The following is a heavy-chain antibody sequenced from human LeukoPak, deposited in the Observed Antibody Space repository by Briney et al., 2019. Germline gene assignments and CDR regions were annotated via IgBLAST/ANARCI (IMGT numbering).Heavy chain of an antibody. CDR1: GYTHTSYE. Sequence: GASVKDSFKASGYTHTSYEINWVRQATGQGREWMGWMNPNSGNTGYAQKFQGRVTKTKNTSISTAYMELSSLRSEDTAVYYCARAGGYSSSWFYYYYGMDVWGQGTTVTVSS. CDR3: ARAGGYSSSWFYYYYGMDV. J-gene: IGHJ6*02. D-gene: IGHD6-13*01. CDR2: MNPNSGNT. V-gene: IGHV1-8*01.